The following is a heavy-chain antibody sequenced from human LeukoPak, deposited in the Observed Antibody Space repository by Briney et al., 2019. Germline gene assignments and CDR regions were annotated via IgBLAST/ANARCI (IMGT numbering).Heavy chain of an antibody. V-gene: IGHV1-69*13. CDR3: ARAAYCGGDCYSRQYYYYGMDV. J-gene: IGHJ6*02. CDR1: GGTFSNYA. Sequence: SVKVSCKASGGTFSNYAISWVRQAPGQGLEWMGGIIPIFGTANYAQKFQGRVTITADESTSTAYMELSSLRSEDTAVYYCARAAYCGGDCYSRQYYYYGMDVWGQGTTVTVSS. CDR2: IIPIFGTA. D-gene: IGHD2-21*02.